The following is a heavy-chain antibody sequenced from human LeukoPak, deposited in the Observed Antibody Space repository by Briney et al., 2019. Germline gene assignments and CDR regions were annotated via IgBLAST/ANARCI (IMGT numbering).Heavy chain of an antibody. CDR2: ICSDGSST. V-gene: IGHV3-74*03. D-gene: IGHD4-11*01. J-gene: IGHJ4*02. CDR1: GVTFRDVW. Sequence: PRGTLRLSCAASGVTFRDVWMHGVRHTPRKGLVWGSRICSDGSSTTYADSVKGRFTISRDNAKNTLYLQMNNLRAEHTAMYYCARDQRVTGRPDIDYWGRGTLVIVSS. CDR3: ARDQRVTGRPDIDY.